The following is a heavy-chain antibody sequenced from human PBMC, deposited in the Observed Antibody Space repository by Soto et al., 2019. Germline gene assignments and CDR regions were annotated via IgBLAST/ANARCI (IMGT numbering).Heavy chain of an antibody. CDR2: INAGNGNT. CDR3: ARAGYCSSTSCSDAFDI. D-gene: IGHD2-2*01. V-gene: IGHV1-3*01. Sequence: QVQLVQSGAELKKPGASVKVSCKASGYTFTSYAMHWVRQAPGQRLEWMGWINAGNGNTKYSQKFQGRVTITRDTPARTAYVELSSLRSEDTAVYYCARAGYCSSTSCSDAFDIWGQGTMVTASS. CDR1: GYTFTSYA. J-gene: IGHJ3*02.